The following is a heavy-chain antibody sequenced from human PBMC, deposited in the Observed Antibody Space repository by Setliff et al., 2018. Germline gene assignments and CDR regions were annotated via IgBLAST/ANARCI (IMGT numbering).Heavy chain of an antibody. D-gene: IGHD6-6*01. CDR1: GYSISSDHY. Sequence: SETLSLTCAVSGYSISSDHYWGWIRQPPGKGLEWIGSIYHSGNTKSKPSLKSRVTITVDPSKNQFSLKLNSVTAADTAVYYCARGRNVAARLFDSWGQGTLVTVSS. J-gene: IGHJ4*02. CDR3: ARGRNVAARLFDS. CDR2: IYHSGNT. V-gene: IGHV4-38-2*01.